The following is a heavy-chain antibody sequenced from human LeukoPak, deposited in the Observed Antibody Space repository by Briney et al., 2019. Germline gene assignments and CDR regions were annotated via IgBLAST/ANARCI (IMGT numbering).Heavy chain of an antibody. V-gene: IGHV1-2*02. J-gene: IGHJ4*02. CDR1: GYTFTGYY. CDR3: SRDSGYCSGGSCWYFDF. Sequence: ASVKVSCKASGYTFTGYYIHWVRQAPGQGPEWMGWINPNSGGTNYAQKFQGRVTMTRDTSMSTAYMELSGLRSDDTAVYYCSRDSGYCSGGSCWYFDFWGQGTLVTVSA. D-gene: IGHD2-15*01. CDR2: INPNSGGT.